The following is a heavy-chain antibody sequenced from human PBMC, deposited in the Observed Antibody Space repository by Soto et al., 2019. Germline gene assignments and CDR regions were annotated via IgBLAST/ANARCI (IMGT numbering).Heavy chain of an antibody. V-gene: IGHV3-30-3*01. CDR2: ISYDGSNK. D-gene: IGHD3-22*01. Sequence: QVQLVESGGGVVRPGRSLRLSCAASGFTFSSYAMHWVRQAPGKGLEWVAVISYDGSNKYYADSVKGRFTISRDNSKNTLYLQMNSLRAEDTAVYYCARGAYYYDSSGPFDYWGQGTLVTVSS. CDR1: GFTFSSYA. J-gene: IGHJ4*02. CDR3: ARGAYYYDSSGPFDY.